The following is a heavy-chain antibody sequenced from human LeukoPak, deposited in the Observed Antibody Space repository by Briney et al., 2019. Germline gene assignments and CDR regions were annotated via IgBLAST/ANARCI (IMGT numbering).Heavy chain of an antibody. D-gene: IGHD5-24*01. V-gene: IGHV4-59*08. Sequence: SETLSLTCTVSGGSISSYYWSWIRQPPGKGLEWIGYIYYSGSTNYNPSLKTRVTIPVDTSKNQFSLKLSSVTAAETAVYYCARHSDADGYFSYFDYWGQGTLVTVSS. CDR3: ARHSDADGYFSYFDY. CDR1: GGSISSYY. J-gene: IGHJ4*02. CDR2: IYYSGST.